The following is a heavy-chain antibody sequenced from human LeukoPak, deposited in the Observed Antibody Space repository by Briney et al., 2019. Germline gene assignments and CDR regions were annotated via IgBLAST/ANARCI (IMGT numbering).Heavy chain of an antibody. D-gene: IGHD1-26*01. CDR3: ARDPISGSYYFDY. CDR1: GFTFSSYA. CDR2: ISYDGSNK. Sequence: GGSLRLSCAASGFTFSSYAMHWVRQAPGKGLEWVAVISYDGSNKYYADSVKGRFTISRDNSKNTLYLQMNSLRAEDTAVYYCARDPISGSYYFDYWGQGTLVTVSS. J-gene: IGHJ4*02. V-gene: IGHV3-30*07.